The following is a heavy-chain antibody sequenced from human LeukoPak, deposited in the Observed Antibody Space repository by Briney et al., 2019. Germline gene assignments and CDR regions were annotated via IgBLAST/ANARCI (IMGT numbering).Heavy chain of an antibody. CDR1: GFTFSSYG. Sequence: GVSLRLSCAASGFTFSSYGMHWVRQAPGKGLEWVAFIRYDGSNKYYADSVKGRFTISRDNSKNTLYLQMNSLRAEDTAVYYCAKEDGLGVLLWFGEYAFDIWGQGTMVTVSS. CDR2: IRYDGSNK. V-gene: IGHV3-30*02. CDR3: AKEDGLGVLLWFGEYAFDI. J-gene: IGHJ3*02. D-gene: IGHD3-10*01.